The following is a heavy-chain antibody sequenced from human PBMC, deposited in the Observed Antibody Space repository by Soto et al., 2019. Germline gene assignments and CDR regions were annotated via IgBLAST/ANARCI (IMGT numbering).Heavy chain of an antibody. V-gene: IGHV1-69*02. CDR2: IIPLLGIA. J-gene: IGHJ6*03. D-gene: IGHD2-2*01. CDR1: GGTFSSYT. Sequence: QVQLVQSGAEVKKPGSSVKVSCKASGGTFSSYTISWVRQAPGQGLEWMGRIIPLLGIANYAQKFQGRVTITADKSTSTAYKGLSSLRSEDTAVYYCARGPIVVVPDYYYMDVWGKGPTVTVAS. CDR3: ARGPIVVVPDYYYMDV.